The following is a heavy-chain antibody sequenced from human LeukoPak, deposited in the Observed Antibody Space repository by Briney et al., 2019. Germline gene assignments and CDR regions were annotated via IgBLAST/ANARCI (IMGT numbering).Heavy chain of an antibody. D-gene: IGHD3-16*02. Sequence: SETLSLTCTVSGGSISSGDYYWSWIRQPPGKGLEWIGYIYYSGSTYYNPSLKSRVTISVDTSKNQFSLKLSSVTAADTAVYYCAREARLGELSLYFLDYRGQGTLVTVSS. CDR3: AREARLGELSLYFLDY. V-gene: IGHV4-30-4*01. CDR1: GGSISSGDYY. J-gene: IGHJ4*02. CDR2: IYYSGST.